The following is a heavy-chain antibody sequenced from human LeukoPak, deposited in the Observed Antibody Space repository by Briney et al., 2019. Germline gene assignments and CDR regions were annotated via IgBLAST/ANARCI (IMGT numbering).Heavy chain of an antibody. CDR3: ARDSGTTGEVKFDP. D-gene: IGHD3-10*01. CDR2: IYFTGTI. Sequence: SETLSLTCTVSGGGGSISSHYWSWIRQPAGKGLEWIGRIYFTGTITYNPSLESRDTMSIDTSKNQFSLKLNSLTAADTAVYYCARDSGTTGEVKFDPWGQGTLVTVSS. V-gene: IGHV4-4*07. CDR1: GGGGSISSHY. J-gene: IGHJ5*02.